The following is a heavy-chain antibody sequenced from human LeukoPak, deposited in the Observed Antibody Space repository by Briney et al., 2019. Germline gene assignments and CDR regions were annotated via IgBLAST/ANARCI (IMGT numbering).Heavy chain of an antibody. J-gene: IGHJ3*02. CDR1: GFNISPFW. D-gene: IGHD6-6*01. CDR3: ARGLAPRRGAFDI. V-gene: IGHV3-7*01. Sequence: GGSLRLSCVASGFNISPFWMTWVRQAPDKGLEWVANIRGDGSRLYYVDSVKGRFTISRDNAKNSLYLQMSNLRADDTSVYYCARGLAPRRGAFDIWGQGTMVTVSS. CDR2: IRGDGSRL.